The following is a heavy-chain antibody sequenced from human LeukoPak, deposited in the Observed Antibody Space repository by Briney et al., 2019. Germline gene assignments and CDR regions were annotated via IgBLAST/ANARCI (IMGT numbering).Heavy chain of an antibody. Sequence: GGSLRLSCTASGFTFSSHWMGWVRQAPEKGLEWLAIIRRDGSGIEYVDSVNGRFAISRDNTQNSLNLQMNDLRVDDTAVYYCARGGSNDGGNLSFGEFDYWGQGTQVTASS. V-gene: IGHV3-7*04. CDR2: IRRDGSGI. J-gene: IGHJ4*02. CDR1: GFTFSSHW. D-gene: IGHD4-23*01. CDR3: ARGGSNDGGNLSFGEFDY.